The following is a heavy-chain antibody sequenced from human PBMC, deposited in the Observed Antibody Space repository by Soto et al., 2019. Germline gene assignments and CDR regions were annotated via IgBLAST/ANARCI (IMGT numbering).Heavy chain of an antibody. CDR2: IYYSGST. V-gene: IGHV4-30-4*01. Sequence: PSETLSLTCAVSGGPISSGDYYWSWIRQPPGKGLEWIGYIYYSGSTYYHPSLKSRVTISVDTSKNQFSLKLSSVTAADTAVYYCARDRYYYDSSGPTGFDYWGQGTLVTVSS. D-gene: IGHD3-22*01. CDR1: GGPISSGDYY. CDR3: ARDRYYYDSSGPTGFDY. J-gene: IGHJ4*02.